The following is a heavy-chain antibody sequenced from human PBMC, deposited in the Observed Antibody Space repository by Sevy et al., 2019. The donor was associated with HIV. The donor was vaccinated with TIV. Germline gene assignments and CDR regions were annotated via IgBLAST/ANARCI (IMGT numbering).Heavy chain of an antibody. CDR2: INWNGGST. CDR1: GFTFDDYG. J-gene: IGHJ3*02. V-gene: IGHV3-20*04. CDR3: ARDASTGSYSSGAFDI. D-gene: IGHD1-26*01. Sequence: GGYLRLSCAASGFTFDDYGMSWVRQAPGKGLEWVSGINWNGGSTGYADSVKGRFTISRDNAKNSLYLQMNSLRAEDTPLYYCARDASTGSYSSGAFDIWGQGTMVTVSS.